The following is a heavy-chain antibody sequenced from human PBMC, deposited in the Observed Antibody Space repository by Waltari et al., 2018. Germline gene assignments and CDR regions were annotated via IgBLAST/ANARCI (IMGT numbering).Heavy chain of an antibody. CDR3: ARHVSAWWFDP. CDR1: GGSISSGSYY. V-gene: IGHV4-61*02. J-gene: IGHJ5*02. D-gene: IGHD2-15*01. CDR2: IYTSGST. Sequence: QVQLQESGPGLVKPSQTLSLTCTVSGGSISSGSYYWSWIRQPAGKGLEWIGRIYTSGSTNYNPSLKSRVTISVDTSKNQFSLKLSSVTAADTAVYYCARHVSAWWFDPWGQGTLVTVSS.